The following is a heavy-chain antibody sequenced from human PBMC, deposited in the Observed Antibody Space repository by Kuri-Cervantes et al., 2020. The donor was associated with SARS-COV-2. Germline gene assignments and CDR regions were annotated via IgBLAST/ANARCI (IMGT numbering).Heavy chain of an antibody. CDR3: TTDSITGPIMDV. CDR1: GFTFSDYY. CDR2: IKSKTDGGST. V-gene: IGHV3-15*01. D-gene: IGHD1-20*01. J-gene: IGHJ6*03. Sequence: GGSLRLSCAASGFTFSDYYMSWIRQAPGKGLEWVGRIKSKTDGGSTDYAAPVKGRFTISRDDSKNTLYLQMNSLKTEDTAVYYCTTDSITGPIMDVWGKGTTVTVSS.